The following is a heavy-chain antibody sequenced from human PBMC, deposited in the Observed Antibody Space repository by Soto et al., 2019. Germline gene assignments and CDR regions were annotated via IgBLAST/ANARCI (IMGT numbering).Heavy chain of an antibody. D-gene: IGHD3-3*01. CDR3: ARDEGVVSGAFDI. CDR2: ISAYNGNT. J-gene: IGHJ3*02. CDR1: CYTFTNYG. Sequence: SAEVSFKASCYTFTNYGISWVRQAPGQGLEWMGWISAYNGNTNYAQKLQGRVTMTTDTSTSTAYMELRSLRSDDTAVYYCARDEGVVSGAFDIWGQGTMVTVSS. V-gene: IGHV1-18*01.